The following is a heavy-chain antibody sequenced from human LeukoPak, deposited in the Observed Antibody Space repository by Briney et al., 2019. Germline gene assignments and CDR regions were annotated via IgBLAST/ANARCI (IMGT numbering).Heavy chain of an antibody. CDR2: FLTTEST. Sequence: KPSETLSLTCTVSGDSISSDNYSWTWIRQPAGKGLEWIGRFLTTESTNYNPSLKSRVTISVDRSKNQFSLKLSSVTAADTAVYYCARVKPDCSSTSCSAFDYWGQGTLVTVSS. CDR3: ARVKPDCSSTSCSAFDY. CDR1: GDSISSDNYS. D-gene: IGHD2-2*01. V-gene: IGHV4-61*02. J-gene: IGHJ4*02.